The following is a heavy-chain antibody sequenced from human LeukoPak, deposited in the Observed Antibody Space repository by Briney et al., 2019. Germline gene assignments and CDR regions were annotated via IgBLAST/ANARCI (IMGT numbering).Heavy chain of an antibody. J-gene: IGHJ3*02. Sequence: ASVKVSCKVSGYTLTELSMHWVRQAPGKGLEWMGGFDPEDGETIYAQKFQGRVTMTEDTSTDTAYMELSSLRSEDTAVYYCATEGYYYGSGNRFHAFDIWGQGTMVTVSS. V-gene: IGHV1-24*01. CDR1: GYTLTELS. CDR2: FDPEDGET. D-gene: IGHD3-10*01. CDR3: ATEGYYYGSGNRFHAFDI.